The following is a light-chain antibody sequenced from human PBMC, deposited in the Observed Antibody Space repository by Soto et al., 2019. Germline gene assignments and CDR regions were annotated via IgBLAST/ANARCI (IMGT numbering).Light chain of an antibody. CDR2: GAS. Sequence: EIVMTQSPATLSVSPGERATLSCRASQSVSSNLAWYQQKPGQAPRLLIYGASTRATGIPASFSGSGSRTEFTLTISSLQSEDFAVYYCQQYNNWPPKTFGQGTKVEIK. V-gene: IGKV3-15*01. CDR1: QSVSSN. J-gene: IGKJ1*01. CDR3: QQYNNWPPKT.